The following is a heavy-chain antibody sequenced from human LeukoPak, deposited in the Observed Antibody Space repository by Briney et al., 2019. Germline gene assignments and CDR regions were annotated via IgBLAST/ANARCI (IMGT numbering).Heavy chain of an antibody. J-gene: IGHJ4*02. CDR3: ARFKSGGWSYFDS. D-gene: IGHD4-23*01. V-gene: IGHV4-61*01. CDR1: GASLTNPTYY. Sequence: NPSETLSLTCTVSGASLTNPTYYQWSWIRQAPGKGLEFIGSLYSAESPKFNPSLRSRVTMSLDTSKNQFSLKLSSVTAEDSAVYYCARFKSGGWSYFDSWGQGTPVTVSS. CDR2: LYSAESP.